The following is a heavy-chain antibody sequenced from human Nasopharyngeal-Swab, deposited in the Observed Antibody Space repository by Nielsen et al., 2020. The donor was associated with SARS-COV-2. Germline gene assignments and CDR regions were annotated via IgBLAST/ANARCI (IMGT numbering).Heavy chain of an antibody. CDR2: VNGNGADT. D-gene: IGHD3-9*01. V-gene: IGHV3-23*01. J-gene: IGHJ4*02. Sequence: GSLRLSCAASGFTFDRYAMNWVRQTPGKGLEWVSAVNGNGADTYYADSVKGRFTISRDNFKNTIYLHMNSLRAEDTAVYYCAKDLTGYYAPLDQWGQGTLVTVSS. CDR3: AKDLTGYYAPLDQ. CDR1: GFTFDRYA.